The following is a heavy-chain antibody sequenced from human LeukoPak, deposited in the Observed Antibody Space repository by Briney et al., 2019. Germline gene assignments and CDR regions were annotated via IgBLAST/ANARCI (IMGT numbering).Heavy chain of an antibody. CDR3: ARDDVSPQAFDI. J-gene: IGHJ3*02. CDR1: DFPLSSYW. D-gene: IGHD2/OR15-2a*01. Sequence: GGSPRLSCVGYDFPLSSYWMRWVRYAPGKGLEWVAQIKADGTRIVYGDSVKGRFTISRDNAKNTLFLQMNSLRPEDSAVYYCARDDVSPQAFDIWGQGTMVTVSS. V-gene: IGHV3-74*01. CDR2: IKADGTRI.